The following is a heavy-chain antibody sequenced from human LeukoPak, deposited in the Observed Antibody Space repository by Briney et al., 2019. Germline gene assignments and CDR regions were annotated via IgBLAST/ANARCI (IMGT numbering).Heavy chain of an antibody. J-gene: IGHJ4*02. CDR3: ARVSYDILTGLYYFDY. CDR2: ISYDGSNK. CDR1: GFTFSSYA. V-gene: IGHV3-30*04. Sequence: PGGSLRLSCAASGFTFSSYAMHWVRQAPGKGPEWVAVISYDGSNKYYADPVKGRFTISRDNSKNTLYLQMNSLRAEDTAVYYCARVSYDILTGLYYFDYWGQGTLVTVSS. D-gene: IGHD3-9*01.